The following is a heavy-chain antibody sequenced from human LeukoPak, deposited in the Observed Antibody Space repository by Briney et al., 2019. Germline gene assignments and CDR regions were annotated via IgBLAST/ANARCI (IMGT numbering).Heavy chain of an antibody. CDR2: ISSSNSHI. D-gene: IGHD3-10*01. CDR1: GFTFSTYS. Sequence: PGGSLRLSCAASGFTFSTYSMNWVRQAPGKGLEWVSSISSSNSHIYYADSVKGRFTISRDNAKNSLYLQMNSLRAEDTAVYYCARVSPFYGSGSYRAFDIWGQATMVTVSS. CDR3: ARVSPFYGSGSYRAFDI. V-gene: IGHV3-21*01. J-gene: IGHJ3*02.